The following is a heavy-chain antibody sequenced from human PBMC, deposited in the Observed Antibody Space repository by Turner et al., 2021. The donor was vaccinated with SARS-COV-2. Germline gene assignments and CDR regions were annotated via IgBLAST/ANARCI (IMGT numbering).Heavy chain of an antibody. CDR1: GLTFSSYA. CDR2: ISYDGGNK. D-gene: IGHD3-22*01. CDR3: ARECDDSSGCAEYFQH. Sequence: QVQLVESGGGVVQPGRSLRPSCAASGLTFSSYAMHWVRQAPGKGLEWGAVISYDGGNKYYADSVKGRFTISRDNSKNTLYLQMNSLRAEDTAVYYCARECDDSSGCAEYFQHWGQGTLVTVSS. J-gene: IGHJ1*01. V-gene: IGHV3-30*04.